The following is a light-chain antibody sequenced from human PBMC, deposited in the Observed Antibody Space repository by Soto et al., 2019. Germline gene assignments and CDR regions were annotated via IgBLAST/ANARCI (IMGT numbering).Light chain of an antibody. V-gene: IGKV3-20*01. Sequence: EIVLTQSPGTLSLSPGERATLSCRASQSVSSSYLAWYQQKPGQAPRLLIYGASSRATGIPDRFSGSGSGTDVTLTISRLEPEDFAVYYCQEYGSSPRTFGQGTKVESK. CDR1: QSVSSSY. CDR3: QEYGSSPRT. CDR2: GAS. J-gene: IGKJ1*01.